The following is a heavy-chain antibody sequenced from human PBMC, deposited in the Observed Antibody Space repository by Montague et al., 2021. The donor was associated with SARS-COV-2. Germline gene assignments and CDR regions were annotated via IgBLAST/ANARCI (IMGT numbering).Heavy chain of an antibody. V-gene: IGHV4-34*01. CDR3: ARTDYISSWFGAKKWFDP. J-gene: IGHJ5*02. D-gene: IGHD6-13*01. CDR2: INHSEST. CDR1: GGSFSAYY. Sequence: SETLSLTCAVYGGSFSAYYWSWIRQPPGKGLEWIGEINHSESTNYNPSLKSRVTISVDTSKSQFSLKLSSVTAADTAVYYCARTDYISSWFGAKKWFDPWGQGTLVTVSS.